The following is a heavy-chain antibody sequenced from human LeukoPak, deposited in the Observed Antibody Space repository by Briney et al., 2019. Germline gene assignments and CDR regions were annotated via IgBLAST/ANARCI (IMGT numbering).Heavy chain of an antibody. CDR1: GGSISSGGYY. CDR2: IYYSGST. D-gene: IGHD3-10*01. V-gene: IGHV4-31*03. J-gene: IGHJ4*02. CDR3: ARGWYYYGSGSYYPYFDY. Sequence: PSQTLSLTCTVYGGSISSGGYYWSWIRQHPGKGLEWIGYIYYSGSTYYNPSLKSRVTISVDTSKNQFSLKLSSVTAADTAVYYCARGWYYYGSGSYYPYFDYWGQGTLVTVSS.